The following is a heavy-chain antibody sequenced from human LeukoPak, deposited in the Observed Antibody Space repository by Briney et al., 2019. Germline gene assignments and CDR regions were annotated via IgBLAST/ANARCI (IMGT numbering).Heavy chain of an antibody. D-gene: IGHD3-3*01. CDR1: GYTFTGYY. V-gene: IGHV1-2*02. CDR2: INPNSGGA. Sequence: ASVKVSCKASGYTFTGYYMHWVRQAPGQGLEWMGWINPNSGGANYAQKFQGRVTMTRDTSISTAYMELSRLRSDDTAVYYCARVEVFWSGYYIYWSQGTLVTVSS. CDR3: ARVEVFWSGYYIY. J-gene: IGHJ4*02.